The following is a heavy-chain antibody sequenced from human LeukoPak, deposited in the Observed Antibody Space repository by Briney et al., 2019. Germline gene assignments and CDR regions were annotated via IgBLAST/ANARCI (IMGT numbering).Heavy chain of an antibody. Sequence: GASVQVSCQASGGTFSSYAISWVRQAPGQGLEWMGGIIPIFGTANYAQKFQGRVTITADKSTSTAYMELSSLRSEDTAVYYCARVPEYCGGDCYYDYWGQGTLVTVSS. CDR3: ARVPEYCGGDCYYDY. CDR1: GGTFSSYA. V-gene: IGHV1-69*06. D-gene: IGHD2-21*02. CDR2: IIPIFGTA. J-gene: IGHJ4*02.